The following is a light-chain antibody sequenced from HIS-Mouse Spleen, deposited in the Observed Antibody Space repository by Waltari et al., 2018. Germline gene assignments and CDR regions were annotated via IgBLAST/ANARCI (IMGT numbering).Light chain of an antibody. CDR1: ALPTQY. V-gene: IGLV3-10*01. Sequence: SYELTQPPSVSVSPGQTARNTCPGDALPTQYAYWYQQKSGQAPVRVIYEDSKRPPGIPERFSGSSSGTMATLTISGAQVEDEADYYCYSTDSSGNHRVFGGGTKLTVL. CDR3: YSTDSSGNHRV. CDR2: EDS. J-gene: IGLJ2*01.